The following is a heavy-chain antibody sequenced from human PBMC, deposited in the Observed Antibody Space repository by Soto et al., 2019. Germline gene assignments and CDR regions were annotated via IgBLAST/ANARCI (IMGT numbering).Heavy chain of an antibody. J-gene: IGHJ4*02. V-gene: IGHV4-4*02. D-gene: IGHD3-10*01. CDR2: AYHSGST. CDR1: GGFTSTNNW. CDR3: ARSPPSSYYGGSGTFDY. Sequence: QLQLQESGPGLVRPSGTLSLTCAVSGGFTSTNNWWSWFRQPPGKGLEWIGDAYHSGSTEYNPSLKSRVSISVDKSKNPLSLKLTSATAADTAVYYCARSPPSSYYGGSGTFDYWGQGTLVTVSS.